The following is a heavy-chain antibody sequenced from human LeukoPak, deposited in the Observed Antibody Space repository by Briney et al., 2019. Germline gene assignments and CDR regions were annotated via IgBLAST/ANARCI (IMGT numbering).Heavy chain of an antibody. D-gene: IGHD6-13*01. V-gene: IGHV3-21*01. Sequence: GGSLRLSCAASGFTFSSYSMNWVRQAPGKGLEWVSSISSSSSYIYYADSVKGRFTISRDNAKNSLYLQMNSLRAEDTAVYYCARDKGQQLVWGYYYGMDVWGQGTTVTVSS. CDR2: ISSSSSYI. J-gene: IGHJ6*02. CDR3: ARDKGQQLVWGYYYGMDV. CDR1: GFTFSSYS.